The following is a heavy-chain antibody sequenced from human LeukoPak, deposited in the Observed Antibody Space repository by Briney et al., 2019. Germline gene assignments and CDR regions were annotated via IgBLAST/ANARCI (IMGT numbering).Heavy chain of an antibody. CDR2: ISRSGGST. Sequence: GESLTLPCAASGFTFSSYAMSWVRQAPGKGLEWVAAISRSGGSTYYAASVKSRFTISGDTSKNTLSLKLNTLRAEDTAVYYCAKDRILSNSVGDTCIDYWGQGTLVTVSS. CDR3: AKDRILSNSVGDTCIDY. J-gene: IGHJ4*02. V-gene: IGHV3-23*01. CDR1: GFTFSSYA. D-gene: IGHD1-26*01.